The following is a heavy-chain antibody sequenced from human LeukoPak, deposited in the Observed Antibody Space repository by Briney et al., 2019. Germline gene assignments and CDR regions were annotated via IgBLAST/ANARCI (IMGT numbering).Heavy chain of an antibody. Sequence: ASVKVSCKASGYTFTGYYMHWVRQAPGQGLEWMGWINPNSGGTNYAQKFLGRVTMTRDTSISTAYMELSRLRSDDTAVYYCARGPVLRFLEWFNWFDPWGQGTLVTVSS. CDR3: ARGPVLRFLEWFNWFDP. V-gene: IGHV1-2*02. D-gene: IGHD3-3*01. CDR1: GYTFTGYY. CDR2: INPNSGGT. J-gene: IGHJ5*02.